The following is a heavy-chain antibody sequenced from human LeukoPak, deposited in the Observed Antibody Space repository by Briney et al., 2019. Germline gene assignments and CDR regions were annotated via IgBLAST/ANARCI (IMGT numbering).Heavy chain of an antibody. D-gene: IGHD4-17*01. CDR1: GDSFSSHY. J-gene: IGHJ3*02. CDR2: ISHIGRT. Sequence: SETLSLTCAVSGDSFSSHYWTWIRQSPGTGLEWIGYISHIGRTNYHPSLKSRVTISIDTSKTHFSLKLRAVTAADTGVYYCARDLVTVTKGFDIWGEETMVSVSS. CDR3: ARDLVTVTKGFDI. V-gene: IGHV4-59*11.